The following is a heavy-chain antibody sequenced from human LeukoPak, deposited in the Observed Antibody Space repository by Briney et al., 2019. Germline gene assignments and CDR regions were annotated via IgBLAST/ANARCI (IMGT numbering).Heavy chain of an antibody. Sequence: PSETLSLTCTVSGGSISSYYWSWIRQPPGKGLEWIGYIYYSGSTNYNPSLKSRVTISVDTSKNQFSLKLSSVTAADTAVYYCARGGYGDYVAFDIWGQGTMVTVSS. CDR1: GGSISSYY. D-gene: IGHD4-17*01. CDR3: ARGGYGDYVAFDI. CDR2: IYYSGST. J-gene: IGHJ3*02. V-gene: IGHV4-59*01.